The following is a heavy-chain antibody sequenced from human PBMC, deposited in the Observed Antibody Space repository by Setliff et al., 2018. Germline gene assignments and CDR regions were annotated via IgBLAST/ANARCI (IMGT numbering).Heavy chain of an antibody. J-gene: IGHJ4*02. V-gene: IGHV4-59*08. CDR1: GDSIFDNY. CDR2: ISYTGST. D-gene: IGHD2-8*02. CDR3: ARLSPYNTGPPFDY. Sequence: KPSETLSLTCSVSGDSIFDNYWSWIRQSPGRGLEWIAYISYTGSTNYNPSLKSRVTISLDTSKSHFSLNLRSVTAADTVVYYCARLSPYNTGPPFDYWGQGTLVPVSS.